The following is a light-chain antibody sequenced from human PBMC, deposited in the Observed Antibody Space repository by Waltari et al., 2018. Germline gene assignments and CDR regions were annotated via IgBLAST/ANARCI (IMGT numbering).Light chain of an antibody. V-gene: IGKV1-5*03. CDR3: HQYSSFSQT. CDR2: KTS. CDR1: QTVSTW. J-gene: IGKJ1*01. Sequence: DIQMTQSPSTLSASVGDRVTITCRASQTVSTWLAWYQQKPGKVPKLLIYKTSILESGVPSRFSGSGSGTDFTLTISRLQPDDFATYFCHQYSSFSQTFGQGTRVEVK.